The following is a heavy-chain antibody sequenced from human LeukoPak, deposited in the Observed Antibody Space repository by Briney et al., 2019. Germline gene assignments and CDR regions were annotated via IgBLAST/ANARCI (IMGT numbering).Heavy chain of an antibody. V-gene: IGHV3-48*03. D-gene: IGHD3-22*01. Sequence: GGSLRLSCAASGFRFGSYDMNWVRQAPGKGLEWVSYISSSGTTIYYADSVKGRFTISRDNAQNSLYLHMNSLRAEDTAVYYCARDHYYDSTFDYWGQGTLVTVSS. J-gene: IGHJ4*02. CDR3: ARDHYYDSTFDY. CDR2: ISSSGTTI. CDR1: GFRFGSYD.